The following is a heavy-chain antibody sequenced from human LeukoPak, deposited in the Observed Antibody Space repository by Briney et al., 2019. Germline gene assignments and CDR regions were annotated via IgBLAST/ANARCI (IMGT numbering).Heavy chain of an antibody. V-gene: IGHV4-59*01. J-gene: IGHJ6*02. CDR3: ARVGGTNYYYYGMDV. CDR2: IYYSGST. D-gene: IGHD1-26*01. CDR1: GGSISNYY. Sequence: SETLSLTCTVSGGSISNYYWSWIRQPPGKGLEWIGYIYYSGSTNYNPSLKSRVTISVDTSKNQYSLKLSSVTAADTAVYYCARVGGTNYYYYGMDVWGQGTTVTVSS.